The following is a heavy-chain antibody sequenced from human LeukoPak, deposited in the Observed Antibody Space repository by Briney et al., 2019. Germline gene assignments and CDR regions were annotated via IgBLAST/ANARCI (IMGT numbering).Heavy chain of an antibody. J-gene: IGHJ3*02. Sequence: ASVKVSCKASGYTFTSYGISWVRQAPGQGLEWMGWISAYNGNTNYAQKLQGRVTMTTDTSTSTAYMELRSLRSDDTAVYYCARDLASLVVVAAYNAFDIWGQGTMVTVSS. CDR1: GYTFTSYG. CDR2: ISAYNGNT. D-gene: IGHD2-15*01. CDR3: ARDLASLVVVAAYNAFDI. V-gene: IGHV1-18*01.